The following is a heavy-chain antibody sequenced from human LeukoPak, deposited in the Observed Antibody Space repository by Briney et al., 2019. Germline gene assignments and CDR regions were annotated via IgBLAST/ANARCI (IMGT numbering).Heavy chain of an antibody. Sequence: PGGSLRLSCAASGFTFSSYGMSWVRQAPGKGLEWVSAITGNGANTFYADSVKGRFTISRDNSKNTLYLQMNSLRAEDTAVYYCAKVLSYYIVPRDYGMDVWGQGTTVTVSS. CDR1: GFTFSSYG. V-gene: IGHV3-23*01. CDR3: AKVLSYYIVPRDYGMDV. CDR2: ITGNGANT. D-gene: IGHD1-26*01. J-gene: IGHJ6*02.